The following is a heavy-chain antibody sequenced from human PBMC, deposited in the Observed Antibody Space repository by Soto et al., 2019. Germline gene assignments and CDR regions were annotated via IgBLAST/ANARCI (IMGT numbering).Heavy chain of an antibody. V-gene: IGHV1-69*01. D-gene: IGHD2-21*02. CDR3: ARYCGGDCYHHAPERAPNWFDP. J-gene: IGHJ5*02. Sequence: QVQLVQSGAEVKKPGSSVKVSCKASGGTFSSYAISWVRQAPGQGLEWMGGIIPIFGTANYAQKFQGRVTITADESTSTAYMVLSSLRSEDPAVYYCARYCGGDCYHHAPERAPNWFDPWGQGTLVTVSS. CDR1: GGTFSSYA. CDR2: IIPIFGTA.